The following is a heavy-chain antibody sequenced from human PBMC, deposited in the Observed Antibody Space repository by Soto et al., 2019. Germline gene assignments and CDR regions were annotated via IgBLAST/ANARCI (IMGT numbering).Heavy chain of an antibody. J-gene: IGHJ4*02. CDR2: ISDSDGST. CDR3: AKEVEGRWYYFDY. D-gene: IGHD3-16*02. CDR1: GFTFSTYA. Sequence: EVQLLESGGGLVQPGGSLTLSCAASGFTFSTYAMTWVRQAPGKGLEWVSTISDSDGSTYYADSVKGRFTISRDNSKNTVYLQMNSLRAEDTGVYYCAKEVEGRWYYFDYWGQGTLVTGSS. V-gene: IGHV3-23*01.